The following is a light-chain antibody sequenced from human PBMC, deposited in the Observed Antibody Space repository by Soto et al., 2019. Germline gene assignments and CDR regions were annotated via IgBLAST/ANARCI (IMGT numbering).Light chain of an antibody. J-gene: IGKJ5*01. V-gene: IGKV3-15*01. CDR2: RAS. CDR3: QQYGTSEII. Sequence: EIVMTQSPATLAVSPGDTATLSCRASQSLGGNLAWYQQKPGQAPRLLIFRASSRATGVPARFSASGSGTEFTLTISRLEPEDFAVFYCQQYGTSEIIFGQGTRLEIK. CDR1: QSLGGN.